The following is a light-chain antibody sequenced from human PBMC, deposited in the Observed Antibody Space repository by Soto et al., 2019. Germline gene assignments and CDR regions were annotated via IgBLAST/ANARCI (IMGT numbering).Light chain of an antibody. J-gene: IGKJ1*01. CDR2: GVS. V-gene: IGKV3-20*01. CDR1: QSVSSSY. CDR3: QQYGSSRGT. Sequence: EIVLTQSPAILSLSPGERATLSCRASQSVSSSYLAWYQQKPGQAPRLLIYGVSSRATGIPDRFSGSGSGTDFTLTISRLEPEDFAVYYCQQYGSSRGTFGQGTKVDIK.